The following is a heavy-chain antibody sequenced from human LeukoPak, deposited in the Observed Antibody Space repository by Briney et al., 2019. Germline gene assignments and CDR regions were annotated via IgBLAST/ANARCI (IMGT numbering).Heavy chain of an antibody. Sequence: ASVKVSCKASGFTFTSSAMQWVRQPRGQRLEWIGWIVVGSGNTNYAQKFQERVTITRDMSTSTAYMELSSLRSEDTAVYYCAARALAAGTRYFDYWGQGTLVTVSS. CDR2: IVVGSGNT. D-gene: IGHD6-13*01. CDR3: AARALAAGTRYFDY. J-gene: IGHJ4*02. CDR1: GFTFTSSA. V-gene: IGHV1-58*02.